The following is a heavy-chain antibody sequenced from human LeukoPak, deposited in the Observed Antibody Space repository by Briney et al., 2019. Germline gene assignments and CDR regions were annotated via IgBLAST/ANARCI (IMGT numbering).Heavy chain of an antibody. CDR1: GYTFTGYY. J-gene: IGHJ2*01. CDR3: ARGTVAGLTINWYFDL. D-gene: IGHD6-19*01. V-gene: IGHV1-2*02. CDR2: INPNSGGT. Sequence: ASVKVSCKASGYTFTGYYMHWVRQAPGQGLEWMGWINPNSGGTNYAQKFQGRVTMTRDTSIGTAYMELSRLRSDDTAVYYCARGTVAGLTINWYFDLWGRGTLVTVSS.